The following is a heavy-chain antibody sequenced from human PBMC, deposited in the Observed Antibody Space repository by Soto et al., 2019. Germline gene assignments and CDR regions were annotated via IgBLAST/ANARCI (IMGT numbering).Heavy chain of an antibody. V-gene: IGHV3-48*01. CDR1: GFTFSTYS. CDR3: AKVSRPSRISTPDFDY. CDR2: ISSSSSTI. Sequence: GGSLRLSCAASGFTFSTYSMNWVRQAPGKGLEWVSYISSSSSTIFYGDSVKGRFIVSRDNSRNTLYLQLNNLQAEDTAVYYCAKVSRPSRISTPDFDYWGQGTLVTVSS. J-gene: IGHJ4*02.